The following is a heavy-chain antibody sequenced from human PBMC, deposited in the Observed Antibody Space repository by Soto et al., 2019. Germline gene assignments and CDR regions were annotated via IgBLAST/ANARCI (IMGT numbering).Heavy chain of an antibody. J-gene: IGHJ6*02. CDR1: GGTFRNYA. V-gene: IGHV1-69*01. Sequence: QVQLVQSGAEVKKPGSSVKVSCKASGGTFRNYAFSWVRQAPGQGLEWMGEVIPIFGTTPYAQKFQGRVTITADESTNTAYMELSSLRSEDTAVYYCARQLSLGTFFYFAMDVWGEGAAVNVSS. CDR3: ARQLSLGTFFYFAMDV. CDR2: VIPIFGTT. D-gene: IGHD7-27*01.